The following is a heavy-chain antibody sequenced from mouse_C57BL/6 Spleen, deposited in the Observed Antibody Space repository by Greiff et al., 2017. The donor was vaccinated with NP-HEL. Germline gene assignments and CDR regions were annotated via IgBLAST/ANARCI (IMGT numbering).Heavy chain of an antibody. CDR3: ARGETGTNY. D-gene: IGHD4-1*01. CDR2: IYPGDGDT. CDR1: GYAFSSSW. Sequence: VQLQQSGPELVKPGASVKISCKAPGYAFSSSWMNWVKQRPGKGLEWIGRIYPGDGDTNYNGKFKGKATLTADKSSSTAYMQLSSLTSEDSAVYFCARGETGTNYWGQGTTLTVSS. J-gene: IGHJ2*01. V-gene: IGHV1-82*01.